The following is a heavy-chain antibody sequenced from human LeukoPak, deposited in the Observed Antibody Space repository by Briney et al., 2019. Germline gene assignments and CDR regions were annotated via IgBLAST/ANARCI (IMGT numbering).Heavy chain of an antibody. Sequence: SETLSLTCTVSGGSISSYYWSWIRQPPGKGLEWIGYMYYSGSTNYNPSLKSRVTISVDTFKNQFSLKLSSVTAADTAVYYCAGRSGYYPYYFDYWGQGTLVTVSS. CDR1: GGSISSYY. J-gene: IGHJ4*02. V-gene: IGHV4-59*01. CDR2: MYYSGST. CDR3: AGRSGYYPYYFDY. D-gene: IGHD3-22*01.